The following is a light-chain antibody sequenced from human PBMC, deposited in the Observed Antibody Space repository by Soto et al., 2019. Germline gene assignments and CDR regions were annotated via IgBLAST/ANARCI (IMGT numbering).Light chain of an antibody. V-gene: IGLV1-51*01. CDR3: CSYAGTYTGV. Sequence: QSVLTQPPSVSAAPGQKVTISCSGSSSNIGGNSVSWYQQLPGTAPKLLIYDDNKRPSGIPDRFSGSKSGTSATLGITGFQTGDEADYYCCSYAGTYTGVFGTGTKVTVL. J-gene: IGLJ1*01. CDR1: SSNIGGNS. CDR2: DDN.